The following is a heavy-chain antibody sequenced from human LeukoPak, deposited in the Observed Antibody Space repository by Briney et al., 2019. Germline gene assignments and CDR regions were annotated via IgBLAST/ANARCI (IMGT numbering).Heavy chain of an antibody. CDR3: AKRGVVIRVVLVGFHKEAYYFDS. V-gene: IGHV3-23*01. CDR2: ISASGGTT. Sequence: PGGSLRLSCTSAGFSIHTYWMIWVRQAPGKGLEWVAGISASGGTTNYADSVKGRFSISRDNPKNTLYLQMNSLRAEDTAVYFCAKRGVVIRVVLVGFHKEAYYFDSWGQGALVTVSS. J-gene: IGHJ4*02. D-gene: IGHD3-10*01. CDR1: GFSIHTYW.